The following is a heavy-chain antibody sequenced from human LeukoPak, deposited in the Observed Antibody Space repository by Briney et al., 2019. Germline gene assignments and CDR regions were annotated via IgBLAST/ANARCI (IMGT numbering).Heavy chain of an antibody. CDR2: ISSSSSTI. J-gene: IGHJ4*02. Sequence: PGGSLRLSCAASGFTFSSYSMNWARQAPGKGLEWVSYISSSSSTIYYADSVKGRFTISRDNAKNSLYLQMNSLRAEDTAVYYCARLELLGYWGQGTLVTVSS. D-gene: IGHD1-26*01. CDR3: ARLELLGY. CDR1: GFTFSSYS. V-gene: IGHV3-48*01.